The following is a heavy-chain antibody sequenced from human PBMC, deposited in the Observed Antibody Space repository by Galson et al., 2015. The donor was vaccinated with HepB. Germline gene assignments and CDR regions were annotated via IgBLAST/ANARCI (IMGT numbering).Heavy chain of an antibody. J-gene: IGHJ4*02. CDR2: IIAVLGRA. Sequence: SVKVSCKASGGTFSTYTITWVRQAPGQGLEWMGRIIAVLGRANYAQRFQGRVTITADKSTSTAYMELNSLRSEDTAVYYCAREVAYGDYITFDYWGQGTLVTVSS. CDR3: AREVAYGDYITFDY. CDR1: GGTFSTYT. D-gene: IGHD4-17*01. V-gene: IGHV1-69*08.